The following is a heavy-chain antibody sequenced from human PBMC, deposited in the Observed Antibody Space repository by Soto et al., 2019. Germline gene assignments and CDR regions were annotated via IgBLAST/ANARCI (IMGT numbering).Heavy chain of an antibody. CDR2: INWNSGSI. CDR3: VKDESINWYSGHFRH. V-gene: IGHV3-9*01. Sequence: GGSLRLSCAASGFAFDYHAMHWVRQAPGKGLEWVSGINWNSGSIGYGDSVNGRFAISRDNAKNSLHLQMNSLSAEDTAFYYCVKDESINWYSGHFRHWGQGTLVTVSS. CDR1: GFAFDYHA. D-gene: IGHD6-13*01. J-gene: IGHJ1*01.